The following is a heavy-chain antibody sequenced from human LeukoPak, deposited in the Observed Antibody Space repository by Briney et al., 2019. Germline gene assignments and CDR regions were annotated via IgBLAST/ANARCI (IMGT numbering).Heavy chain of an antibody. V-gene: IGHV1-46*01. CDR2: INPSGGST. J-gene: IGHJ3*02. CDR1: GYTFTGYY. CDR3: ASSGWSVFDAFDI. D-gene: IGHD6-19*01. Sequence: ASVKVSCKASGYTFTGYYMHWVRQAPGQGLEWMGIINPSGGSTSYAQKFQGRVTMTRDTSTSTVYMELSSLRSEDTAVYYCASSGWSVFDAFDIWGQGTMVTVSS.